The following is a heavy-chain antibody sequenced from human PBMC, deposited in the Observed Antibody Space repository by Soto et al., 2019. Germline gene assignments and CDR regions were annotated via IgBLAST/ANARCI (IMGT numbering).Heavy chain of an antibody. D-gene: IGHD3-10*01. CDR1: GFTFSSFA. J-gene: IGHJ4*02. CDR3: AKRREGGYYIFDY. CDR2: ISGSGEST. Sequence: GGSLRLSCAASGFTFSSFAMSWVRQAPGEGLEWVSSISGSGESTYYADSVKGRLSISRDNSKNTLYLQMNSLRAEDTAVYYCAKRREGGYYIFDYWGQGTPVTVSS. V-gene: IGHV3-23*01.